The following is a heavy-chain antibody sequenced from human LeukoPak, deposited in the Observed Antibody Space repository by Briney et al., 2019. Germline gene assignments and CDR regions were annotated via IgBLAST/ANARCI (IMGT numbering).Heavy chain of an antibody. CDR3: ARDMGYCSSSNCYTYYLDY. J-gene: IGHJ4*02. CDR2: ISGSGSSI. D-gene: IGHD2-2*01. V-gene: IGHV3-48*03. CDR1: GFTFSRFE. Sequence: PGGSLRLSCVASGFTFSRFEMNWVRQAPGKGLEWVSYISGSGSSIYYADSVKGRFTISRDNAKNSLYLQMSSLRGEDTAVYYCARDMGYCSSSNCYTYYLDYWGQGTLVTVSS.